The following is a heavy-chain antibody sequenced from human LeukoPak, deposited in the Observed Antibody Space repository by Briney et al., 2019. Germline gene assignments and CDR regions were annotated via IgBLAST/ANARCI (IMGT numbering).Heavy chain of an antibody. Sequence: PGGSLRLSCAASGFTFSSYSMNWVRQAPGKGLEWVSYISSSSTIYYADSVKGRFTISRDNAKNSLYLQMNSLRDEDTAVYYCARDLRAYCGGDCYFDYWGQGTLVTVSS. CDR2: ISSSSTI. CDR1: GFTFSSYS. CDR3: ARDLRAYCGGDCYFDY. D-gene: IGHD2-21*02. V-gene: IGHV3-48*02. J-gene: IGHJ4*02.